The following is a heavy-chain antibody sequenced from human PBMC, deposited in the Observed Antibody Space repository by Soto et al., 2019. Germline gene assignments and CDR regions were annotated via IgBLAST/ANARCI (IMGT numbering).Heavy chain of an antibody. J-gene: IGHJ3*02. CDR1: GFTFSRYA. CDR3: AKVPTGEMGTDFQVFDI. Sequence: GASLRLSCTASGFTFSRYAMSWVRQAPGKRLEWVSGISYSGGSTYYADSVKDRFTVSRDNSKNTLSLQMSSLRADDTAAYYCAKVPTGEMGTDFQVFDIWSQGTMVTVSS. V-gene: IGHV3-23*01. CDR2: ISYSGGST. D-gene: IGHD3-3*01.